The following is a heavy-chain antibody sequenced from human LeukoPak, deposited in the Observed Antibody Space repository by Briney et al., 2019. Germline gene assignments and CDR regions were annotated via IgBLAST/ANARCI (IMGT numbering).Heavy chain of an antibody. CDR3: AKVSGYSSSWYYFDY. D-gene: IGHD6-13*01. J-gene: IGHJ4*02. CDR1: GFTLSSYG. Sequence: LRLSCAASGFTLSSYGMHWVRQAPGKGLEWVAVISYDGSNKYYADSVKGRFTISRDNSKNTLYLQMNSLRAEDTAVYYCAKVSGYSSSWYYFDYWGQGTLVTVSS. V-gene: IGHV3-30*18. CDR2: ISYDGSNK.